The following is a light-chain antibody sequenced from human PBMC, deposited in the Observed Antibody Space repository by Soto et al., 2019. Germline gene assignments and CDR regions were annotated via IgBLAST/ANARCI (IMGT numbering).Light chain of an antibody. J-gene: IGKJ3*01. Sequence: DIQMTQSPSTLSASLGDRVTITCRASQSISIWLAWYQQKAGKAPKLLISKASSLESGVPSRFSGSGSGTEFTLTISSLQPDDFATYYCQQYATLFTFGPGTKVDIE. V-gene: IGKV1-5*03. CDR2: KAS. CDR1: QSISIW. CDR3: QQYATLFT.